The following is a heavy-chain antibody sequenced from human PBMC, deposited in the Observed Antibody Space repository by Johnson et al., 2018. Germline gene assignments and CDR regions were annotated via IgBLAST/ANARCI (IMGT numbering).Heavy chain of an antibody. J-gene: IGHJ2*01. Sequence: VQLVESGGGLVQPGGSLRLSCAASGFTFSSYAMSWVRQAPGKGLEWVSAISGSGGSTYYADSVKGRFTISRDNSKNPLYLPMNSLRAEDTAVYYCARYSADASSGYYSPWYFDLWGRGTLVTVSS. D-gene: IGHD3-22*01. CDR2: ISGSGGST. V-gene: IGHV3-23*04. CDR1: GFTFSSYA. CDR3: ARYSADASSGYYSPWYFDL.